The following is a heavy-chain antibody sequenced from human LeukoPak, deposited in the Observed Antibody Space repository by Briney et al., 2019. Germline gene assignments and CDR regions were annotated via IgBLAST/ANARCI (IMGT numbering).Heavy chain of an antibody. CDR3: ARGVPAAMRNWFDP. D-gene: IGHD2-2*01. J-gene: IGHJ5*02. Sequence: GRSLRLSCAASGFTFSSYGMHWVRQAPGKGLEWVAFIRYDGSNKYYADSVKGRFTISRDNSKNTLYLQMNSLRAEDTAVYYCARGVPAAMRNWFDPWGQGTLVTVSS. CDR2: IRYDGSNK. V-gene: IGHV3-30*02. CDR1: GFTFSSYG.